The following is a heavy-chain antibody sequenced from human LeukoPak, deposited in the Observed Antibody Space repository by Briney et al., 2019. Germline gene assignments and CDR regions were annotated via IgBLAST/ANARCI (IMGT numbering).Heavy chain of an antibody. CDR1: GGTFSSYA. V-gene: IGHV1-69*04. Sequence: GASVKVSCKASGGTFSSYAISWVRQAPGQGLEWMGRIIPILGIANYAQKFQGRVTITADKSTSTAYMELSSLRSEDTAAYYCAREYSSSWYGRGFDPWGQGTLVTVSS. CDR3: AREYSSSWYGRGFDP. J-gene: IGHJ5*02. D-gene: IGHD6-13*01. CDR2: IIPILGIA.